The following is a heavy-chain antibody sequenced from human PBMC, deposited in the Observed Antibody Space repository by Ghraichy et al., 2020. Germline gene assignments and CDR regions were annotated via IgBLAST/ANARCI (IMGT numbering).Heavy chain of an antibody. Sequence: GGSLRLSCAASGFTFSSYGMHWVRQAPGKGLEWVAFIRYDGSNKYYADSVKGRFTISRDNSKNTLYLQMNSLRAEDTAVYYCAKDRRTRARSGRLLDYWGQGTLVTVSS. CDR2: IRYDGSNK. V-gene: IGHV3-30*02. D-gene: IGHD3-10*01. CDR3: AKDRRTRARSGRLLDY. CDR1: GFTFSSYG. J-gene: IGHJ4*02.